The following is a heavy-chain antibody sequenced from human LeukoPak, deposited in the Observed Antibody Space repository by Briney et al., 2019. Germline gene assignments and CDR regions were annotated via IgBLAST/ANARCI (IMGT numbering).Heavy chain of an antibody. CDR1: GDSITLYY. V-gene: IGHV4-59*01. CDR3: TRGAGWLIDY. J-gene: IGHJ4*02. D-gene: IGHD3-16*01. CDR2: IYYSGST. Sequence: TSETLSLTCSVSGDSITLYYWSWIRQPPGKGLEWIGYIYYSGSTDSNPSLKSRITMSVDTSKNQFSLKLTPVTAADTAVYYCTRGAGWLIDYWGQGILVTVSS.